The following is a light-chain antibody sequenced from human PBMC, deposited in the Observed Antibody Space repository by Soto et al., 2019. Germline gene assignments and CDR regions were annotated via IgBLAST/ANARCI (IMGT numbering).Light chain of an antibody. CDR2: TNN. Sequence: QSVLTQPPSASGTPGQRVTISCSGSSSNTGSNYVYWYQQLPGTAPKLLIDTNNQRPSGVLDRFSGSKSGTSASLAISGLRSDDEANYYCAAWDASLSGRVFGGGTKVTVL. J-gene: IGLJ2*01. V-gene: IGLV1-47*01. CDR3: AAWDASLSGRV. CDR1: SSNTGSNY.